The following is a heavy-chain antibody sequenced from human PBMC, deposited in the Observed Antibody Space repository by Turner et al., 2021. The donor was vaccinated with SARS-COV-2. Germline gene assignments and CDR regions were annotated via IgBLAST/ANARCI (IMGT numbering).Heavy chain of an antibody. CDR3: AKGPWYYYDSSGLPYYFDY. D-gene: IGHD3-22*01. V-gene: IGHV3-30*18. Sequence: QVQLVESGGGGVQAGRSLRLSWAACGCNFRSYGMHWVRQAPGKGLEWVAVISYDGSNKYYADSVKGRFTISRDNSKNTLYLQMNSLRAEDTAVYYCAKGPWYYYDSSGLPYYFDYWGQGTLVTVSS. J-gene: IGHJ4*02. CDR2: ISYDGSNK. CDR1: GCNFRSYG.